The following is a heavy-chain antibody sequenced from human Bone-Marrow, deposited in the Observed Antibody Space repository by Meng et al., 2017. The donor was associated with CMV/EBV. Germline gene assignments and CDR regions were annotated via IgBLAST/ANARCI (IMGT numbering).Heavy chain of an antibody. V-gene: IGHV4-59*01. CDR2: IYYSGST. Sequence: SETLSLTCTVSGGSISSYYWSWIRQPPGKGLEWIGYIYYSGSTNYNPSLKSRVTISVDTSKNQFSLKLSSVTAADTAVYYCARGITPRSSSWEKDYYYYGMDVWGQGTTVTVSS. D-gene: IGHD6-13*01. CDR3: ARGITPRSSSWEKDYYYYGMDV. CDR1: GGSISSYY. J-gene: IGHJ6*02.